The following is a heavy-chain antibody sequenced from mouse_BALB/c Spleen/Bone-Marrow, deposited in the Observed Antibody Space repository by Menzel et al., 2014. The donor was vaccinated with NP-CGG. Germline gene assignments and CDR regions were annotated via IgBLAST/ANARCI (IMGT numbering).Heavy chain of an antibody. J-gene: IGHJ2*01. D-gene: IGHD1-1*01. CDR3: ARDYYGSSLDY. Sequence: VQLQQSGPELVKPGASVKISCKAPGYAFSSSWMNWVKQRPGQGLEWIGRIYPGDGDTNYNGKFKGKATLTADKSSSTAYMQLSSLTSVDSAVYFCARDYYGSSLDYWGQGTTLTVSS. CDR1: GYAFSSSW. V-gene: IGHV1-82*01. CDR2: IYPGDGDT.